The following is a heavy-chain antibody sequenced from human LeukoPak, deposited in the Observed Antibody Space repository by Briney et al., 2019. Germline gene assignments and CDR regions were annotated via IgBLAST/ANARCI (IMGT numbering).Heavy chain of an antibody. D-gene: IGHD4-11*01. CDR1: GFTVSSNY. J-gene: IGHJ5*02. V-gene: IGHV3-53*01. CDR3: ARYRGRGWFDP. CDR2: IYSGGTT. Sequence: GGSLRLSCAASGFTVSSNYMSWVRQAPGKGLEWVSVIYSGGTTYYADSVKGRFTLSRDNSKNTLYLQMNSLRAEDTAVYYCARYRGRGWFDPWGQGTLVTVSS.